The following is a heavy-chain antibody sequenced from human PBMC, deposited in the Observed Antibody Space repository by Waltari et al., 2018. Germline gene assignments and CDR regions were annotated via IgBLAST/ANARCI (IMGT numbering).Heavy chain of an antibody. CDR2: INPNSGGT. CDR3: ARDTTVTTYDY. J-gene: IGHJ4*02. V-gene: IGHV1-2*06. D-gene: IGHD4-17*01. Sequence: YTFTSYAMHWVRQAPGQGLEWMGRINPNSGGTNYAQKFQGRVTMTRDTSISTAYMELSRLRSDDTAVYYCARDTTVTTYDYWGQGTLVTVSS. CDR1: YTFTSYA.